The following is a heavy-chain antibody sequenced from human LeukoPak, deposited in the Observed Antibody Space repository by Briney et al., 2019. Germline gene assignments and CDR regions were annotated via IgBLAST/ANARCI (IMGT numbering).Heavy chain of an antibody. Sequence: GGSLRLSCAASGFTFSSYAMSWVRQAPGKGLEWVANIKQDGSEKYYVDSLKGRFTISRDNAKTSLFLHMDSLTADDTAVYYCARDQIAAAGTFDFWGQGTLVTVSS. D-gene: IGHD6-13*01. CDR2: IKQDGSEK. CDR1: GFTFSSYA. J-gene: IGHJ4*02. CDR3: ARDQIAAAGTFDF. V-gene: IGHV3-7*01.